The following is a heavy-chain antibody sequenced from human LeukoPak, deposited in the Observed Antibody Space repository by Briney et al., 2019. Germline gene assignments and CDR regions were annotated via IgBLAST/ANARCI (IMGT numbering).Heavy chain of an antibody. V-gene: IGHV3-64*04. J-gene: IGHJ4*02. Sequence: PGGSLRLSCAASGFTFSNYAMHWVRQAPGRGLQYVSAISGNGGSTWYVNSVKGRFTISRDNSKNTLYLQMNSLRAEDTAVYYCATDSSGYLDYWGQGTLVTVSS. D-gene: IGHD3-22*01. CDR3: ATDSSGYLDY. CDR1: GFTFSNYA. CDR2: ISGNGGST.